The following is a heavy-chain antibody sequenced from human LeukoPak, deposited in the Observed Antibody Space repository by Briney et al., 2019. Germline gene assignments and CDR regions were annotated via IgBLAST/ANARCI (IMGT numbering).Heavy chain of an antibody. CDR2: ISSSSTYI. V-gene: IGHV3-21*01. Sequence: GGSLRLSCAASGFTFSSYSMNWARQVSGKGLEWVSYISSSSTYINYADSVKGRFTISRDNAKNSLYLQMNSLRAEDTAVYYCAREGGAGGTIDYWGQGTLVTVSS. CDR3: AREGGAGGTIDY. J-gene: IGHJ4*02. CDR1: GFTFSSYS. D-gene: IGHD2-8*01.